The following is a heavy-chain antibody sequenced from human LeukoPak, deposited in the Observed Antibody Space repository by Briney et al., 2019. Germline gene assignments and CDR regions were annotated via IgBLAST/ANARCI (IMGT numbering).Heavy chain of an antibody. CDR3: ARWSAIQLWNRADY. CDR2: ISAYNGNT. V-gene: IGHV1-18*01. J-gene: IGHJ4*02. CDR1: GYTFTSYG. Sequence: GASVKVSCRASGYTFTSYGISWVRQAPGQGLEWMGWISAYNGNTNYAQKLQGRVTMTTDTSTSTAYMELRSLRSDDTAVYYCARWSAIQLWNRADYWGQGTLVTVSS. D-gene: IGHD5-18*01.